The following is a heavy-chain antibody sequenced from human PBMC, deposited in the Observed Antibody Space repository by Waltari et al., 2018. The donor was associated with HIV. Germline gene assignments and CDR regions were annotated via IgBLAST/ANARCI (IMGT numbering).Heavy chain of an antibody. CDR1: GGSISSYY. D-gene: IGHD4-17*01. CDR2: IYYSGST. V-gene: IGHV4-59*01. J-gene: IGHJ6*03. Sequence: QVQLQESGPGLVKPSETLSLTCTVSGGSISSYYWSWIRQPPGKGLEWIGYIYYSGSTNYNPSLKSRVTISVDTSKNQFSRKLSSVTAADTAVYYCARDRKHDYGDYYYYYYYMDVWGKGTTVTVSS. CDR3: ARDRKHDYGDYYYYYYYMDV.